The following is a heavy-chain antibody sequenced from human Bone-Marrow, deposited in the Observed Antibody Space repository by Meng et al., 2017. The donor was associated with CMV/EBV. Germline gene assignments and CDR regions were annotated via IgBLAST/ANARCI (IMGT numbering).Heavy chain of an antibody. CDR3: ARPNVMGTVVVIAYFDY. D-gene: IGHD2-21*01. CDR2: INQNGSEK. CDR1: GFTFSSYW. J-gene: IGHJ4*02. V-gene: IGHV3-7*01. Sequence: GESLKISCAASGFTFSSYWMSWVRQAPGKGLEWVANINQNGSEKYYVDSVQGRFTISRDNAKNSLYLQMNSLRAEDTAVNYCARPNVMGTVVVIAYFDYWGQGTLVTVSS.